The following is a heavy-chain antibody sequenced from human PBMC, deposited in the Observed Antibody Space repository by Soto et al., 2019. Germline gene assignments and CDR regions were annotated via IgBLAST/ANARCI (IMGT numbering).Heavy chain of an antibody. J-gene: IGHJ4*02. D-gene: IGHD3-22*01. CDR3: ARDTYYYDSSGYYRESYFDY. V-gene: IGHV1-69*06. Sequence: GASVKVSCKASGGTFSSYAISWVRQAPGQGLEWMGGIIPIFGTANYAQKFQGRVTITADKSTSTAYMELSSLRSEDTAVYYCARDTYYYDSSGYYRESYFDYWGQGTLVTVSS. CDR1: GGTFSSYA. CDR2: IIPIFGTA.